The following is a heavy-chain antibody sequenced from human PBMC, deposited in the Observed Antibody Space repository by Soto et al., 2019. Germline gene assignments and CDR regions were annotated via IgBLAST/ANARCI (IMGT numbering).Heavy chain of an antibody. CDR2: IIPIFGTA. V-gene: IGHV1-69*06. J-gene: IGHJ4*02. CDR1: GGTFSSYA. D-gene: IGHD6-6*01. Sequence: GASVKVSCKASGGTFSSYAISWVRQAPGQGLEWMGGIIPIFGTANYAQKFQGRVALTWDTSTSTVYMELSGLRSDDTAVYYCARAPYSSSSFFFDYWGQGTPVTVSS. CDR3: ARAPYSSSSFFFDY.